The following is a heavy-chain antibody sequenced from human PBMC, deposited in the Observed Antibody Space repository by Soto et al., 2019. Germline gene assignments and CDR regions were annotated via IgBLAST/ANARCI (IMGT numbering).Heavy chain of an antibody. CDR1: GFTFTDHA. CDR3: ARVILILPIMAEMAP. V-gene: IGHV3-30*03. CDR2: VAHDGTSK. J-gene: IGHJ5*02. D-gene: IGHD3-16*01. Sequence: PGGSLRLSCAASGFTFTDHAMHWVRRAPGKGLEWVALVAHDGTSKYYAGSVKGRFTISSDKSSNTLFLQMDSLDAEDTAVYYCARVILILPIMAEMAPWGRGTRV.